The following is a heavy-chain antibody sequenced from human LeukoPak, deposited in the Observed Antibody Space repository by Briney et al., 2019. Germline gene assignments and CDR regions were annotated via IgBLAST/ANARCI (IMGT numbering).Heavy chain of an antibody. J-gene: IGHJ6*03. Sequence: ASVKVSRTASGATVSSYAISWVRQAPGHGLEWMGGIIPIFGTANYAQKSQGRVTITADESTSTAYMELSSLRSEDTAVSYCARGLGATVRLYYYYYYMDVWGKGTTVTVSS. CDR1: GATVSSYA. D-gene: IGHD4-11*01. CDR3: ARGLGATVRLYYYYYYMDV. CDR2: IIPIFGTA. V-gene: IGHV1-69*13.